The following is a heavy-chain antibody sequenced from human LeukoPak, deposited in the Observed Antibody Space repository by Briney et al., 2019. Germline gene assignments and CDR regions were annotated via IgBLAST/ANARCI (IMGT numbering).Heavy chain of an antibody. V-gene: IGHV3-23*01. J-gene: IGHJ4*02. Sequence: GRSLRLSCAAYGFTFSSYAMSWVRQAPGKGLECVSAISGGGPVTYYTDSVKGRFTISRDNSKNTLYLEMNSLRAEDTAVYYCARRGSSGWYDYWGQGTLVTVSS. CDR2: ISGGGPVT. CDR3: ARRGSSGWYDY. CDR1: GFTFSSYA. D-gene: IGHD6-19*01.